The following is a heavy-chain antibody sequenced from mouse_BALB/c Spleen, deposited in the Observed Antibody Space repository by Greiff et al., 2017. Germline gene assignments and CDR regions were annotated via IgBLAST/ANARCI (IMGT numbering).Heavy chain of an antibody. Sequence: EVKVVESGGGLVQPGGSRKLSCAASGFTFSSFGMHWVRQAPEKGLEWVAYISSGSSTIYYADTVKGRFTISRDNPKNTLFLQMTSLRSEDTAMYDSAREAGRGGDYWGQGTTLTVSS. CDR1: GFTFSSFG. J-gene: IGHJ2*01. D-gene: IGHD4-1*01. V-gene: IGHV5-17*02. CDR3: AREAGRGGDY. CDR2: ISSGSSTI.